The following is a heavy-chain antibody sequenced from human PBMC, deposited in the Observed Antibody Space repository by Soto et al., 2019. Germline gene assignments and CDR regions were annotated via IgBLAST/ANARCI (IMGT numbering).Heavy chain of an antibody. CDR2: IYYLGTT. J-gene: IGHJ4*02. CDR1: GGFVRSSFYY. Sequence: QLQLQESGPGLVKPSETLSLMCNVSGGFVRSSFYYWGWIRQPPGKVLEWIGSIYYLGTTYYNAFIKSQVTMYVATSANQFSLRLSSVTAADTAVYYCARYTSHFYDSGVYGGYYIDDWGQGTLVTVSS. D-gene: IGHD3-22*01. CDR3: ARYTSHFYDSGVYGGYYIDD. V-gene: IGHV4-39*01.